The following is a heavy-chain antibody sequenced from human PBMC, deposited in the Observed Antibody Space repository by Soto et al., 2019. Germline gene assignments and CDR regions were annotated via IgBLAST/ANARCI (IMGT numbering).Heavy chain of an antibody. Sequence: QVHLVQSGAEVKKPGASVRVSCKASGYTFSNYGISWVRQAPGQGLEWMGWISAYSGKTNYAQSLQVRVTMTTDTSTNTAYMELRSLTSDDTAVYYCARTGELRLDSWGQGTLVTVS. CDR2: ISAYSGKT. V-gene: IGHV1-18*01. J-gene: IGHJ4*02. D-gene: IGHD1-7*01. CDR3: ARTGELRLDS. CDR1: GYTFSNYG.